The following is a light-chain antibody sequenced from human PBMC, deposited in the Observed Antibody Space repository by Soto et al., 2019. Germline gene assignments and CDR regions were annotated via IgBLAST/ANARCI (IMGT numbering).Light chain of an antibody. Sequence: DVVLTQTPLSLSVTPGQSASISCKSTQSLLHSDGKTYLYWYLQKPGQPPQLLIYEASKRFSGGPTRXXGSGSGTDFTLKISRVEAEDAGVYYCMQCIQPPLFTFGPGTKVDIK. J-gene: IGKJ3*01. CDR3: MQCIQPPLFT. V-gene: IGKV2D-29*01. CDR1: QSLLHSDGKTY. CDR2: EAS.